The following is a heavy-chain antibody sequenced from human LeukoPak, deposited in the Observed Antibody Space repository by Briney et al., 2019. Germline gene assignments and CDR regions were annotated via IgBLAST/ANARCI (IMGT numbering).Heavy chain of an antibody. CDR2: IYYSGST. Sequence: SGTQSLTCTVSGGSITSYYWGWIRQPPGKGMEYIGHIYYSGSTDYNPSLKSRVTMSVDTSKNQVSLKLSSVTAADTAVYYCARYGSSSLRAGYYYYMDVWGKGTTVTVSS. D-gene: IGHD6-6*01. CDR3: ARYGSSSLRAGYYYYMDV. J-gene: IGHJ6*03. CDR1: GGSITSYY. V-gene: IGHV4-59*01.